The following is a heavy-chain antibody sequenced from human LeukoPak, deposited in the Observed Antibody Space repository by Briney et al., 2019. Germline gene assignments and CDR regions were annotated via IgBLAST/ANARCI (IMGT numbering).Heavy chain of an antibody. D-gene: IGHD6-19*01. V-gene: IGHV3-23*01. CDR3: AKGVGSGWYYFDY. CDR1: GFTFSSYA. Sequence: GGSLRLSCAASGFTFSSYAMSWVRQAPGKGLEWVSVISGSGDSTYSANSVKGRFTISRDNSKNRLYLQMNRLRAEDTAVYYCAKGVGSGWYYFDYWGQGTLVTVSS. CDR2: ISGSGDST. J-gene: IGHJ4*02.